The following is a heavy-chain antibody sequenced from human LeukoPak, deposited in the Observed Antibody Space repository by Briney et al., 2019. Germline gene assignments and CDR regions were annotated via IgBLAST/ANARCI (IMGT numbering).Heavy chain of an antibody. J-gene: IGHJ4*02. CDR2: IYTSGST. Sequence: GGSLRLSCAASGFTVSSNYMSWVRQAPGKGLEWVSVIYTSGSTYYADSVKGRFTISRDNSKNTLYLQMNSLRAEDTAVYYCAKDQRGGYSDYWGQGTLVTVSS. V-gene: IGHV3-66*01. CDR3: AKDQRGGYSDY. D-gene: IGHD5-18*01. CDR1: GFTVSSNY.